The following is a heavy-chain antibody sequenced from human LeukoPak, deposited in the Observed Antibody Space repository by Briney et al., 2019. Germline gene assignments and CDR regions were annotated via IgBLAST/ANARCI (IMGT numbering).Heavy chain of an antibody. CDR2: IRSKAYGGTT. CDR3: IRGGANSPFDY. CDR1: GFTFGDYT. Sequence: GGSLRLSCTASGFTFGDYTMSWFRQAPGKGLEWVGFIRSKAYGGTTEDAASVKGRFAISRDDSKSIAYLQMNSLKTEDTAVYYCIRGGANSPFDYWGQGTLVTVSS. D-gene: IGHD1-1*01. J-gene: IGHJ4*02. V-gene: IGHV3-49*03.